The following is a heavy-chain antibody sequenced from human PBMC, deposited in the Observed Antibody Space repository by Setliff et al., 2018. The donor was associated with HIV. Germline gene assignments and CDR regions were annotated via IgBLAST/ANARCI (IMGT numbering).Heavy chain of an antibody. V-gene: IGHV1-2*02. J-gene: IGHJ4*02. CDR1: GYTFTDYF. CDR2: ISPNNGDT. CDR3: ARQLSNSFDS. Sequence: ASVKVSCKASGYTFTDYFLHWVRQAPGQGLEWMGWISPNNGDTTIPRRFRGRVTLTRDTSINTACLELSGLRSDDTAVYFCARQLSNSFDSWGQGNLVTVSS. D-gene: IGHD1-1*01.